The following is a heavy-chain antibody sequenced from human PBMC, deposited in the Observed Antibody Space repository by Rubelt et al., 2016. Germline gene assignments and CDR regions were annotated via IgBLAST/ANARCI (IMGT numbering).Heavy chain of an antibody. CDR2: VSAYNGNT. D-gene: IGHD5-24*01. CDR1: GYTFTSYG. Sequence: QVQLVQSGAEVRTPGASVKVSCKASGYTFTSYGISWVRQAPGQGLEWMGWVSAYNGNTNYSQKRQGRVTLTTDTSTSTAYMGLRSLRSDDTAVYYWARDLTYNLPAYWGQGTLVTVSS. J-gene: IGHJ4*02. V-gene: IGHV1-18*01. CDR3: ARDLTYNLPAY.